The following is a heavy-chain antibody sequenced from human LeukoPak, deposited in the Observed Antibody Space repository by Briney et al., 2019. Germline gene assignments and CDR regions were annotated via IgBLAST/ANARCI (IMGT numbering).Heavy chain of an antibody. CDR3: ARGGDYVNY. CDR1: GSTFSGYP. Sequence: GGSLRLSCAASGSTFSGYPIHWVRQAPGKGLEWVAVISYDGSNKYYADSVKGRFTISRDNSKNTLYLQMNSLRAEDTAVYYCARGGDYVNYWGQGTLVTVSS. V-gene: IGHV3-30-3*01. CDR2: ISYDGSNK. J-gene: IGHJ4*02.